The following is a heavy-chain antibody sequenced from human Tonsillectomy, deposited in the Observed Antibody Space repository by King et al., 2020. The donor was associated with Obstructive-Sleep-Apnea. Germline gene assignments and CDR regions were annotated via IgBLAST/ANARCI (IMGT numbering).Heavy chain of an antibody. CDR1: GFTNYA. V-gene: IGHV3-23*04. D-gene: IGHD2-15*01. Sequence: EVQLVESGGGLVQPGGSLRLSCAASGFTNYAMTWVRQAPGKGLEGVSAISGGGGSTSYADAVKGRFTFSRDSSKSTLYLQMNSLRAEDTAIYYCAKDYCSGGSCYLDYWGQGTLVTVSS. J-gene: IGHJ4*02. CDR2: ISGGGGST. CDR3: AKDYCSGGSCYLDY.